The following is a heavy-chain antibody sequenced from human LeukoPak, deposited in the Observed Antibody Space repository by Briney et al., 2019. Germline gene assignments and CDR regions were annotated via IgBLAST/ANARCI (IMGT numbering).Heavy chain of an antibody. D-gene: IGHD3-16*01. V-gene: IGHV4-34*01. CDR1: GGSFSGYY. CDR2: INHSGST. Sequence: SETLSLTCAVYGGSFSGYYWSWIRQPPGKGLEWIGEINHSGSTNYNPPRNSRVTISVDTSKNQLSLKLSSETAADTDVYYCASKGGSPFDYWGQGTLVTVSS. J-gene: IGHJ4*02. CDR3: ASKGGSPFDY.